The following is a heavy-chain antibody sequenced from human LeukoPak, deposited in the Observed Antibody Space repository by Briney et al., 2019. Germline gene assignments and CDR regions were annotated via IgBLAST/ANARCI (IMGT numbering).Heavy chain of an antibody. CDR1: GASISSYY. CDR2: IYYSGST. J-gene: IGHJ4*02. Sequence: PSETLSLTCTVSGASISSYYWGWIRQPPGKGLEWIGSIYYSGSTYYNPSLKSRVTISVDTSKNQFSLKLSSVTAADTAVYYCARRRVVPAAMGVISYFDYWGQGTLVTVSS. D-gene: IGHD2-2*01. CDR3: ARRRVVPAAMGVISYFDY. V-gene: IGHV4-39*01.